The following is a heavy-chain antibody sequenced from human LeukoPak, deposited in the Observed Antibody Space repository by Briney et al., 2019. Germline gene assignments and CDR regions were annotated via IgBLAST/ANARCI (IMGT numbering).Heavy chain of an antibody. CDR2: ISGSGGYT. D-gene: IGHD3-3*01. CDR3: AKDHEWLVINGPFDY. CDR1: GFSISSYA. V-gene: IGHV3-23*01. J-gene: IGHJ4*02. Sequence: GGSLRLSCSASGFSISSYAMTWVRQAPGKGLEWVSAISGSGGYTYYADSVKGRFTISRDDSKNTVFLQMNSLRAEDTAVYYCAKDHEWLVINGPFDYWGQGTLVTVSS.